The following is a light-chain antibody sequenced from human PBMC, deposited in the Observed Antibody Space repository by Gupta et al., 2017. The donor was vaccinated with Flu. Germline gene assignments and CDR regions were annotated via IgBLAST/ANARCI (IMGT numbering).Light chain of an antibody. J-gene: IGLJ2*01. CDR2: LNNDGSH. CDR3: QTRGTGRV. V-gene: IGLV4-69*01. CDR1: SGHSSYA. Sequence: QLVLTQSPSSPASLGASVNLTCTLSSGHSSYANAWHHQQPEKALPYLLKLNNDGSHSEGAGIPDRFSGASSAAVRNLTIHSGEEEDEYYYYCQTRGTGRVFGGGTKLTVL.